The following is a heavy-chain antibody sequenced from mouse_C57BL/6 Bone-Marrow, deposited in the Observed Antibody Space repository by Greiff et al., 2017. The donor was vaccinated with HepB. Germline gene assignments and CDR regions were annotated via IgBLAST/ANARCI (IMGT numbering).Heavy chain of an antibody. Sequence: EVQGVESGGGLVQPGGSLKLSCAASGFTFSDYYMYWVRQTPEKRLEWVAYISNGGGSTYYPDTVKGRFTISRDNAKNTLYLQMSRLKSEDTAMYYCARGGVYYGNYVPFAYWGQGTLVTVSA. D-gene: IGHD2-1*01. CDR3: ARGGVYYGNYVPFAY. CDR2: ISNGGGST. J-gene: IGHJ3*01. V-gene: IGHV5-12*01. CDR1: GFTFSDYY.